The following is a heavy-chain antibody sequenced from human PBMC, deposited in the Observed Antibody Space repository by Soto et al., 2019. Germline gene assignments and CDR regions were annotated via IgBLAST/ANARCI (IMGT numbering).Heavy chain of an antibody. Sequence: QVQLQESGPGLVNPSQTLSLTCTVSDDSISSAGYYWTWSRQHPGKGLEWVGYIVYSGYTYYNPSRKSRVTMSLDTSKNQFSLKLSSVTAADTAVYYCARGDDSRKLGNYWGQGTLVTVSS. CDR3: ARGDDSRKLGNY. D-gene: IGHD3-22*01. J-gene: IGHJ4*02. CDR2: IVYSGYT. CDR1: DDSISSAGYY. V-gene: IGHV4-31*03.